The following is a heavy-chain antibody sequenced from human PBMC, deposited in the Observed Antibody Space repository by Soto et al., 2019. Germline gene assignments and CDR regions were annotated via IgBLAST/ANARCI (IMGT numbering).Heavy chain of an antibody. CDR3: ARDGLLFSGPYRPSRFDY. V-gene: IGHV3-7*03. J-gene: IGHJ4*02. CDR1: GFKFSDYW. D-gene: IGHD3-16*02. CDR2: IKHDTREA. Sequence: GGSLRLSCAASGFKFSDYWMSWVRQAPGKGLEWVGNIKHDTREAHYADSVKGRFTITRDNIKNFLFLQMNGLRSDDTASYYCARDGLLFSGPYRPSRFDYWGLGTLVTVSS.